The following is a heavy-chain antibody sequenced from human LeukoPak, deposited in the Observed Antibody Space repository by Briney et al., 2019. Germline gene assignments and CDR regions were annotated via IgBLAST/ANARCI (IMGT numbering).Heavy chain of an antibody. CDR3: ARDRKIQLWEDFDY. CDR2: IYHSGST. D-gene: IGHD5-18*01. J-gene: IGHJ4*02. V-gene: IGHV4-38-2*02. Sequence: PSETLSLTCTVSGYSISSGYYWGWIRQPPGKGLEWIGSIYHSGSTYYNPSLKSRVTISVDTSKNQFSLKLSSVTAADTAVYYCARDRKIQLWEDFDYWGQGTLVTVSS. CDR1: GYSISSGYY.